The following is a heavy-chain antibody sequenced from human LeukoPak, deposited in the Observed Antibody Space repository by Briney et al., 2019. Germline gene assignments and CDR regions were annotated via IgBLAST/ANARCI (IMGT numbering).Heavy chain of an antibody. D-gene: IGHD6-13*01. Sequence: GGSLRLSCAASGFTFSNYALRWVRQAPGKGLEYVSAISSNGGRTYYANSVKGRFTISRDNSKNTLYLQMGSLRGEDMAVYYCARAPESSSWYYFDYWGQGTLVTVSS. CDR3: ARAPESSSWYYFDY. J-gene: IGHJ4*02. CDR1: GFTFSNYA. CDR2: ISSNGGRT. V-gene: IGHV3-64*01.